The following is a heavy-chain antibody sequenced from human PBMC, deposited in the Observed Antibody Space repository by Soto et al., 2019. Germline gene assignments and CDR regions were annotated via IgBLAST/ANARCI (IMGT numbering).Heavy chain of an antibody. CDR2: INAGNGNT. CDR3: AREQVILGTYGMDV. Sequence: ASVKVSCKASGYTFTNYAMHWVRQAPGQRLEWMGWINAGNGNTKYSQKFQGRVTITRDTSASTAYMELSSLRSEDTAVYYCAREQVILGTYGMDVWGQGTTVTVSS. CDR1: GYTFTNYA. D-gene: IGHD2-15*01. J-gene: IGHJ6*02. V-gene: IGHV1-3*01.